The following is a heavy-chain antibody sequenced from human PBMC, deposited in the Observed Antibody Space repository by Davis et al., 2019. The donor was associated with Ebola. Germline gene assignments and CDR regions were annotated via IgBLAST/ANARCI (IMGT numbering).Heavy chain of an antibody. CDR1: GGSISSGDYY. V-gene: IGHV4-30-4*01. CDR2: IYYSGST. CDR3: ARDPGCSYGPRGFDY. D-gene: IGHD5-18*01. Sequence: MPSETLSLTCTVSGGSISSGDYYWSWTRQPPGKGLEWIGYIYYSGSTYYNPSLKSRVTISVDTSKNQFSLKLSSVTAADTAVYYCARDPGCSYGPRGFDYWGQGTLVTVSS. J-gene: IGHJ4*02.